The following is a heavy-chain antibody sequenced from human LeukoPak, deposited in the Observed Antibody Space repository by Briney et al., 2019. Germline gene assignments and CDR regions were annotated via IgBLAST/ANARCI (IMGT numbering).Heavy chain of an antibody. D-gene: IGHD6-6*01. CDR2: IYYSGST. Sequence: PSETLSLACTVSGGSISSSSYYWGWIRQPPGKGLEWIGSIYYSGSTYYNPSLKSRVAISVDTSKNQFSLNLSSVTAADTAVYYCARAQIAARRDFDYWGQGTLVTVSS. CDR3: ARAQIAARRDFDY. CDR1: GGSISSSSYY. V-gene: IGHV4-39*07. J-gene: IGHJ4*02.